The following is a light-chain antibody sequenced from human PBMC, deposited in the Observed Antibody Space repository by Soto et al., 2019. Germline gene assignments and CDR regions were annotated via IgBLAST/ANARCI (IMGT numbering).Light chain of an antibody. Sequence: QSALTQPASVSGSPGQSITISCTGTSSNIGSYNFVSWYQEHPGKALKVMIYEGNKRPSGVSNRFSCSKSGNTASLTISGLQVEDEADYSCCSYAGSSTYVFGTGTKVTVL. CDR3: CSYAGSSTYV. V-gene: IGLV2-23*01. CDR1: SSNIGSYNF. J-gene: IGLJ1*01. CDR2: EGN.